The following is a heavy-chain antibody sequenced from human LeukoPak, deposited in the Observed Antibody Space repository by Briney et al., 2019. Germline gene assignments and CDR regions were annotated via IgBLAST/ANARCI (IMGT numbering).Heavy chain of an antibody. CDR2: FKTNYNQV. D-gene: IGHD4-11*01. V-gene: IGHV3-23*05. J-gene: IGHJ4*02. CDR1: GFTFSDYA. CDR3: ARSVPDYTRFDF. Sequence: GGSLRLSCVASGFTFSDYAMNWVRQAPGKGLEWVSTFKTNYNQVYYAESVRGRFTISTYNSKNTAYLQMNSLRVEDTALYYCARSVPDYTRFDFWGQGALVTVSS.